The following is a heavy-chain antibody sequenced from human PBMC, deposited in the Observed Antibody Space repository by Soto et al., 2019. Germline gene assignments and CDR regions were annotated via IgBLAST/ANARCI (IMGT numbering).Heavy chain of an antibody. CDR2: IYHSGST. J-gene: IGHJ4*02. D-gene: IGHD6-19*01. CDR1: GGSISSSNW. V-gene: IGHV4-4*02. CDR3: ARVSEAVAGSWHYFDY. Sequence: SETLSLTCAVSGGSISSSNWWSCVRQPPGKGLEWIGEIYHSGSTNYNPSLKSRVTISVDKSKNQFSLKLSSVTAADTAVYYCARVSEAVAGSWHYFDYWGQGTLVTVSS.